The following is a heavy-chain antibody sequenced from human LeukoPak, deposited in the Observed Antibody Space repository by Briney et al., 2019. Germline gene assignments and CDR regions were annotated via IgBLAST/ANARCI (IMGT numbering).Heavy chain of an antibody. CDR2: IYYSGST. D-gene: IGHD6-13*01. V-gene: IGHV4-59*08. Sequence: TPSETLSLTCTVSGDSISSYYWNWIRQPPGKGLEWIGYIYYSGSTSYNPSLKSRVTISVDTSKNQFSLDLSSVTAADTAVYYCARHGIVDSSRKYYFDYWGQGTLVTVSS. J-gene: IGHJ4*02. CDR3: ARHGIVDSSRKYYFDY. CDR1: GDSISSYY.